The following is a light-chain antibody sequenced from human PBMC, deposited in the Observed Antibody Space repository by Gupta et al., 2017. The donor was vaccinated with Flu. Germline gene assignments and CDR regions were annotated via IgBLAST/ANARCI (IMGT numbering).Light chain of an antibody. CDR3: QQDDSSPLT. V-gene: IGKV3-20*01. J-gene: IGKJ4*01. CDR1: QSVGRNY. Sequence: EIVLTQSPGTLSLSPGESATLSCRASQSVGRNYLAWYQQKPGQAPRLLIHGASSRVTGIPDRFSGSGSGTDFTLTISILDPEDFAVYYCQQDDSSPLTFGGGTKVEIK. CDR2: GAS.